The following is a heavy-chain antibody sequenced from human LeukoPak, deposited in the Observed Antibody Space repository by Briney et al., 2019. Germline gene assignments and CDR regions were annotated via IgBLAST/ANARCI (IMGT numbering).Heavy chain of an antibody. CDR3: ARGAGHYYYYGMDV. D-gene: IGHD6-19*01. Sequence: ASVKVSCKASGYTFTGYYMHWVRQAPGQGLEWMGWINHNSGDTNYAQKFQGRVTMTRDTSISTAYMELSRLRSGDTAVYYCARGAGHYYYYGMDVWGQGTTVTVSS. V-gene: IGHV1-2*02. CDR1: GYTFTGYY. J-gene: IGHJ6*02. CDR2: INHNSGDT.